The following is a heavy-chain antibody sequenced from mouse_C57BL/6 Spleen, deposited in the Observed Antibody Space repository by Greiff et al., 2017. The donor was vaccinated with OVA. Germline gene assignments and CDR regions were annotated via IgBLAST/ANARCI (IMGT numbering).Heavy chain of an antibody. Sequence: QVQLQQPGAELVKPGASVKVSCKASGYTFTSYWMHWVKQRPGQGLEWIGRIHPSDSATNYNQKFKGKATLTVDKSSSTAYMQLSSLTSEDSAVYYCAISYGSTYFDYWGQGTTLTVSA. V-gene: IGHV1-74*01. D-gene: IGHD1-1*01. CDR1: GYTFTSYW. J-gene: IGHJ2*01. CDR2: IHPSDSAT. CDR3: AISYGSTYFDY.